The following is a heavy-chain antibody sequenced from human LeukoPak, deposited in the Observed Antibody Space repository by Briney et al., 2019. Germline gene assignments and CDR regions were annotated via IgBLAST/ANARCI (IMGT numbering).Heavy chain of an antibody. V-gene: IGHV3-74*01. CDR1: GFTFSSYW. D-gene: IGHD6-19*01. CDR3: ARASYSGWYSDPDY. J-gene: IGHJ4*02. Sequence: GGSLRLSCAASGFTFSSYWMHWVRQGPGKGLVWVSRINSDGSSTSYADSVKGRFTISRDNAKNTLYLQMNSLRAEDTAVYYCARASYSGWYSDPDYWGQGTLVTVSS. CDR2: INSDGSST.